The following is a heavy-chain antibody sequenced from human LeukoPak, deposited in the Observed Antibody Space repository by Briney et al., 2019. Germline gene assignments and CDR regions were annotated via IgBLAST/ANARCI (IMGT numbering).Heavy chain of an antibody. Sequence: SETPSLTCTVSGGSISSSSYYWGWIRQPPGKGLEWIGSIYYSGSTYYNPSLKSRVTISVDTSKNQFSLKLSSVTAADTAVYYCARQTDGDYVGYWGQGTLVTVSS. CDR3: ARQTDGDYVGY. D-gene: IGHD4-17*01. CDR2: IYYSGST. CDR1: GGSISSSSYY. J-gene: IGHJ4*02. V-gene: IGHV4-39*01.